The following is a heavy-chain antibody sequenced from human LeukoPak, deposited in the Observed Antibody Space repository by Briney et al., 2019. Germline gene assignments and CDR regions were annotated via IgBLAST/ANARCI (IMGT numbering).Heavy chain of an antibody. V-gene: IGHV3-30*02. Sequence: QPGGSLRLSCAASGFTFNNHGLHWVRQAPGKGLEWVAFIRYDGSDKYYEDSVKGRFTISRNNSKNTVYLQMNSLRTEDTAVYYCAKVAGWDSSGYWDYWGQGTLVTVSS. CDR2: IRYDGSDK. CDR1: GFTFNNHG. D-gene: IGHD3-22*01. J-gene: IGHJ4*02. CDR3: AKVAGWDSSGYWDY.